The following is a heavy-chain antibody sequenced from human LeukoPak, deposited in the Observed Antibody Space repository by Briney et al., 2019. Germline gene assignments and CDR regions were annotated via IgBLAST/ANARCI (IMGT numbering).Heavy chain of an antibody. CDR1: GFTFSSYW. Sequence: RTGGSLRLSCAASGFTFSSYWMRWVRQAPGKGLEWVANIKEDGSEKYYVDSVKGRFIISRDNAKNSLYLQLNSLRAEDTAVYYCARASIAAAGNGFFDYWGQGNLVIVSS. CDR2: IKEDGSEK. J-gene: IGHJ4*02. D-gene: IGHD6-13*01. CDR3: ARASIAAAGNGFFDY. V-gene: IGHV3-7*03.